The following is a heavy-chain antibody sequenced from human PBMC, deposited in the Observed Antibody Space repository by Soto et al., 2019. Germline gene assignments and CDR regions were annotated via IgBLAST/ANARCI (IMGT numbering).Heavy chain of an antibody. Sequence: AGGSLRLSCAASGFTFSSFDMHWVRPATGKSLEWVSAIGTAGGTYYPGSVKGRFTISRKNAKNSLYLQMNSLRAEDTAVYYCARGDFHYYDSSGYYPYSPKNLLGDFDYWGQGPPVTVPS. CDR1: GFTFSSFD. J-gene: IGHJ4*02. CDR3: ARGDFHYYDSSGYYPYSPKNLLGDFDY. V-gene: IGHV3-13*01. CDR2: IGTAGGT. D-gene: IGHD3-22*01.